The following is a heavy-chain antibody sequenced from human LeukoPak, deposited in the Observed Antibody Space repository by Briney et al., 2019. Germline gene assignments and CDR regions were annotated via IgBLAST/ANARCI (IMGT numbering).Heavy chain of an antibody. V-gene: IGHV1-2*02. CDR2: INPDSDVT. CDR1: GYTFTYYY. Sequence: ASVKVSCKASGYTFTYYYIHWMQQAPGQGLEWMGWINPDSDVTSYAQKFKGRITMTRDTSISTVYVELSRLRSDDTAVYYCARSDSYTWFDPWGQGTLVTVSS. CDR3: ARSDSYTWFDP. J-gene: IGHJ5*02. D-gene: IGHD2-15*01.